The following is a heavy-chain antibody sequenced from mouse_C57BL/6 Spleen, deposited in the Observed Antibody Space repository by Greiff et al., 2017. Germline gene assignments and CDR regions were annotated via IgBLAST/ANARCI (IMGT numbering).Heavy chain of an antibody. D-gene: IGHD2-1*01. CDR2: INPGSGGN. CDR3: ARLAGNYGYWYFDV. Sequence: QVQLQQSGAELVRPGTSVKVSCKASGYAFTNYLIEWVKQRPGQGLEWIGVINPGSGGNNYNEKFKGKATLTADKSSSTDYMQLSSLTAEDSAVYFCARLAGNYGYWYFDVWGTGTTVTVSS. CDR1: GYAFTNYL. V-gene: IGHV1-54*01. J-gene: IGHJ1*03.